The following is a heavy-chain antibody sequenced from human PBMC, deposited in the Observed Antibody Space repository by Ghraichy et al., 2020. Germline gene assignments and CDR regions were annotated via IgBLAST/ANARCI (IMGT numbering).Heavy chain of an antibody. V-gene: IGHV3-74*01. CDR1: GFTFSSSW. J-gene: IGHJ4*02. CDR3: VRGAPFDF. CDR2: INSDGSST. Sequence: GGSLRLSCAASGFTFSSSWMHWVRQAPGKGLMWVLRINSDGSSTGYADSVKGRFTISRDNAKNTLYLQMNSLRAEDTALYYCVRGAPFDFWGQGTLVTVSS.